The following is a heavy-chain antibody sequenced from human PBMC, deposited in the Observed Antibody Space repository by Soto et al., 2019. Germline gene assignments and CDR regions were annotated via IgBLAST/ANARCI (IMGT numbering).Heavy chain of an antibody. J-gene: IGHJ6*02. Sequence: SVKVSCKASGGTFSSYAISWVRQAPGQGLEWMGGIIPIFGTANYAQKFQGRVTITADESTSTAYMGLSSLRSEDTAVYYCARATVTTSTPKNYYYYGMDVWGQGTTVTVSS. V-gene: IGHV1-69*13. CDR1: GGTFSSYA. D-gene: IGHD4-17*01. CDR3: ARATVTTSTPKNYYYYGMDV. CDR2: IIPIFGTA.